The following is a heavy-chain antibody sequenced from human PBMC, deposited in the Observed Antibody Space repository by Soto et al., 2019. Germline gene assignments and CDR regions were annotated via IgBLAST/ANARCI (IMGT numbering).Heavy chain of an antibody. CDR3: ARWGTTGGLDV. D-gene: IGHD3-16*01. CDR2: TSYDGSNN. CDR1: GFTFRSYV. V-gene: IGHV3-33*05. J-gene: IGHJ4*02. Sequence: QVQLVESGGGVVQPGTSLRLSCVGSGFTFRSYVIHWVRQAPGKWLEWVALTSYDGSNNFYGDSVKGRFTISRDNSRNTVELQMDSLSPEDTALYYCARWGTTGGLDVWGQGTLVSVSS.